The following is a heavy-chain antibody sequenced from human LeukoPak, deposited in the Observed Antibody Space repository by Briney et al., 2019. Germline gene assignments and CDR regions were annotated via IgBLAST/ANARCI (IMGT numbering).Heavy chain of an antibody. D-gene: IGHD2-8*01. CDR2: ISYDGSNK. Sequence: GRSLRLSCAASGFTFSSYAMHWVCQAPGKGLEWVAVISYDGSNKYYADSVKGRFTISRDNSKNTLYLQMNSLRAEDTAVYYCARDGSEVLMVYVFDYWGQGTLVTVSS. V-gene: IGHV3-30-3*01. J-gene: IGHJ4*02. CDR3: ARDGSEVLMVYVFDY. CDR1: GFTFSSYA.